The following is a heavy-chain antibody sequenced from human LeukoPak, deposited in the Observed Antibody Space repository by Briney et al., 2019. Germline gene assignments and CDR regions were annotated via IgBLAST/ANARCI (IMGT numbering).Heavy chain of an antibody. D-gene: IGHD6-19*01. CDR1: GFTFSSYA. Sequence: GGSLRLSCAASGFTFSSYAMHWVRQAPGKGLEWVAVISYDGSNKYYADSVKGRFTISRDNSKNTLYLQMNSLRAEDTAVYYCARDRIAVAGQDDYYYFDYWGQGTLVTVSS. CDR3: ARDRIAVAGQDDYYYFDY. V-gene: IGHV3-30*04. J-gene: IGHJ4*02. CDR2: ISYDGSNK.